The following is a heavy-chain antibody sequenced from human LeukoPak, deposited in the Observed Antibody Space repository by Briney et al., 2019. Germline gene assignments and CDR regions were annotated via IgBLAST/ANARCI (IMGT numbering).Heavy chain of an antibody. CDR2: ISTGGGNT. V-gene: IGHV3-23*01. J-gene: IGHJ4*02. CDR3: AKTTVSSGWYYFDY. Sequence: HSGGSLRLSCAASGFTFSSYAMTWVRQAPGKGLEWVSGISTGGGNTYDADSVKGRFTISRDNSKNTLYLQMNSLRAEDTAVYYCAKTTVSSGWYYFDYWGQGTLVTVSS. D-gene: IGHD6-19*01. CDR1: GFTFSSYA.